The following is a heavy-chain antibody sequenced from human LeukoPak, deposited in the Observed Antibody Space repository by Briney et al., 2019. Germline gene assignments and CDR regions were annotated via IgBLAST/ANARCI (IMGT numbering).Heavy chain of an antibody. D-gene: IGHD6-19*01. Sequence: GGSLRLSCAASGFTFIDCDMHWVRQVIGKGLEWVSAIGIRADTHYSGSVKGRFTISRENAESSLYLQMNSLRAEDTAVYYCARGGIQVSGIDEFDYWGQGTLVTVSS. CDR3: ARGGIQVSGIDEFDY. CDR2: IGIRADT. J-gene: IGHJ4*02. CDR1: GFTFIDCD. V-gene: IGHV3-13*01.